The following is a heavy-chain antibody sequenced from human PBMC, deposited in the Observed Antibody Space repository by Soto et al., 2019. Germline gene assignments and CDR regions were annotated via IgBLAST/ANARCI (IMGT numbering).Heavy chain of an antibody. CDR2: ISYDGSNK. CDR3: AKDKEAYCGGDCYFGYYFDY. CDR1: GFTFSSYG. D-gene: IGHD2-21*02. Sequence: GGSLILSCAASGFTFSSYGMHWVRQAPGKGLEWVAVISYDGSNKYYADSVKGRFTISRDNSKNTLYLQMNSLRAEDTAVYYCAKDKEAYCGGDCYFGYYFDYWGQGTLVTVSS. J-gene: IGHJ4*02. V-gene: IGHV3-30*18.